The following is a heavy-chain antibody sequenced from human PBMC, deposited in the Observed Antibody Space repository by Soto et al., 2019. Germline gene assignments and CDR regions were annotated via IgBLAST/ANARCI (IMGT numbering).Heavy chain of an antibody. J-gene: IGHJ4*02. Sequence: PGGSLRLSCAASGFNFSSYAMSWVRQAPGKGLEWVSGISGSGGNTYNADSVKGRFTISRDNSKNTLYLDMISLRAEDTAVYYCAKGLSIAAAGTFDYWGQGTLVTVSS. CDR3: AKGLSIAAAGTFDY. D-gene: IGHD6-13*01. CDR1: GFNFSSYA. V-gene: IGHV3-23*01. CDR2: ISGSGGNT.